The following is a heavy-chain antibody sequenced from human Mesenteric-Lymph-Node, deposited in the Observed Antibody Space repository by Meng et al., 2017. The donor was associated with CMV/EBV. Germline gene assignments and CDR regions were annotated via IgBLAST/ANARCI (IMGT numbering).Heavy chain of an antibody. CDR1: GYTFTSYG. Sequence: SVKVSCKASGYTFTSYGFNRVRQAPGQGLEWMGWISGYNGDTNYAQKLQGRVTMTTDTATSTAYMELRSLRSDDTAVYYCARAPSYYDFWSGSNWFDPWGQGTLVTVSS. CDR3: ARAPSYYDFWSGSNWFDP. V-gene: IGHV1-18*01. D-gene: IGHD3-3*01. J-gene: IGHJ5*02. CDR2: ISGYNGDT.